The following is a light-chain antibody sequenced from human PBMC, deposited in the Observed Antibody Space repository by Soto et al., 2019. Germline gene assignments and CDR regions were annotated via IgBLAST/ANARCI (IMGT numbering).Light chain of an antibody. CDR3: QQYETYSWT. Sequence: DIQMTQSPSTLSASVGDRVTITCRASQTITTWLAWYQQKPGKGPTLLIYRASRLESGVPSRFSGSGSGTEFALTISSLQPADFATYYCQQYETYSWTFGQGTKVDIK. V-gene: IGKV1-5*03. CDR1: QTITTW. CDR2: RAS. J-gene: IGKJ1*01.